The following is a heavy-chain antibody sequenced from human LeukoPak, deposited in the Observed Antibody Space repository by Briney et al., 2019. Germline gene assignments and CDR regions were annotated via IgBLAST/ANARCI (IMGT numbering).Heavy chain of an antibody. V-gene: IGHV1-69*04. Sequence: SVKVSCKASGGTFSSYAISWVRQAPGQGLEWIGRIIPIFGIANYAQKFQGRVTITADKSTSTAYMELSSLRSEDTAVYYCARVPIVVVPAATDNWFDPWGQGTLVTVSS. CDR3: ARVPIVVVPAATDNWFDP. CDR2: IIPIFGIA. J-gene: IGHJ5*02. D-gene: IGHD2-2*01. CDR1: GGTFSSYA.